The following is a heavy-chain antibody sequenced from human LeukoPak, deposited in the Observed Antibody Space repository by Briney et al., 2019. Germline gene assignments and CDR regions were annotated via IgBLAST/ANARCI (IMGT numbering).Heavy chain of an antibody. CDR1: GFTFGSYW. CDR3: ARRPPRYYFDY. V-gene: IGHV3-7*01. J-gene: IGHJ4*02. Sequence: GGSLRLSCAASGFTFGSYWMSWVRQAPGKGLEWVANIKQDGSEKYYVDSVKGRFTISRDNAKNSLYLQMNSLRAEDTAVYYCARRPPRYYFDYWGQGTLVTVSS. CDR2: IKQDGSEK.